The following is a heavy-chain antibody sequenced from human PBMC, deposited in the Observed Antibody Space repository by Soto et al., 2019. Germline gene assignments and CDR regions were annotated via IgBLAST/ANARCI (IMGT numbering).Heavy chain of an antibody. D-gene: IGHD3-3*01. CDR2: ITDSSDTV. Sequence: VGSLRLSCVASGFSFSNYNMNRVRQAPGKGLEWVSYITDSSDTVHYADSVRGRFTISRDNAESSLYLQMNSLRDEDTAVYFCARDFGHGYYLDYWGRGTLVTVSS. CDR3: ARDFGHGYYLDY. V-gene: IGHV3-48*02. J-gene: IGHJ4*02. CDR1: GFSFSNYN.